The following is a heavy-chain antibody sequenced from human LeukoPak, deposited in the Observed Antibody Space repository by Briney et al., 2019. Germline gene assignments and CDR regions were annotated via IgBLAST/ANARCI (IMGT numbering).Heavy chain of an antibody. CDR2: ISSSSSYI. V-gene: IGHV3-21*01. CDR1: GFTFSSYS. CDR3: ARELREQWLVDYYYYGMDV. Sequence: PGGSLRLSCAASGFTFSSYSMNWVRQAPGKGLEWVSSISSSSSYIYYADSVKGRFTISRDNAKNSLYLQMNSLRAEDTAVYYCARELREQWLVDYYYYGMDVWGQGTTVTVSS. J-gene: IGHJ6*02. D-gene: IGHD6-19*01.